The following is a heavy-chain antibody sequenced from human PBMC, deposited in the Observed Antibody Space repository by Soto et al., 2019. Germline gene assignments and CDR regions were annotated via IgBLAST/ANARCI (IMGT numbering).Heavy chain of an antibody. Sequence: GGSLRLSCAASGFTFSSYAMSWVRQAPGKGLEWVSAISGSGGSTYYADSVKGRFTISRDNSKNTLYLQMNSLRDEDTAVYYCAKPYRHHWGSGYAFDIWGQGTMVTVSS. V-gene: IGHV3-23*01. CDR1: GFTFSSYA. CDR2: ISGSGGST. CDR3: AKPYRHHWGSGYAFDI. J-gene: IGHJ3*02. D-gene: IGHD7-27*01.